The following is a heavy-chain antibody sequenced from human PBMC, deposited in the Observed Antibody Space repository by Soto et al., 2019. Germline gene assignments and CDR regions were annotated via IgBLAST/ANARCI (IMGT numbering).Heavy chain of an antibody. CDR1: GFTFSSYG. V-gene: IGHV3-33*01. Sequence: QVQLVESGGGVVQPGRSLRLSCAASGFTFSSYGMHWVRQAPGKGLEWVAVIWYDGSNKYYADSVKGRFTISRDNSKNTLYLQMNSLRAEDTAVYYCARSTYYGSGSYYDYWGQGTLVTVSS. D-gene: IGHD3-10*01. J-gene: IGHJ4*02. CDR2: IWYDGSNK. CDR3: ARSTYYGSGSYYDY.